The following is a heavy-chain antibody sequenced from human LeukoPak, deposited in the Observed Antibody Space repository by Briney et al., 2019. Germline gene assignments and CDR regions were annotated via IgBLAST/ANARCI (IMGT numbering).Heavy chain of an antibody. D-gene: IGHD3-10*01. V-gene: IGHV3-30*18. J-gene: IGHJ4*02. CDR3: AKLRGYYGSGQQITLDY. Sequence: PGGSLRLSCAASGFTLSNYWMYWVRHAPGKGLGWVAVISHDGSNKYYADSVKGRFTISRDNAKNTLYLQMDSLSVEDTAVYYCAKLRGYYGSGQQITLDYWGQGTLVTVSS. CDR2: ISHDGSNK. CDR1: GFTLSNYW.